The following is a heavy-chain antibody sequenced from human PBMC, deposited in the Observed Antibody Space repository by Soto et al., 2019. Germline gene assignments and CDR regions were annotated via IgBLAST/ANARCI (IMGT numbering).Heavy chain of an antibody. CDR1: GGSISSYY. V-gene: IGHV4-59*01. Sequence: QVQLQESGPGLVKPSETLSLTCTVSGGSISSYYWSWIRQPPGKGLEWIGYIYYSGSTNYNPSLKSRVTLSVDTSKNQFSLKLSSVTAADTAFYYCARGDCSGGTCYLGYYYMDVWGKGTTVTVSS. J-gene: IGHJ6*03. D-gene: IGHD2-15*01. CDR3: ARGDCSGGTCYLGYYYMDV. CDR2: IYYSGST.